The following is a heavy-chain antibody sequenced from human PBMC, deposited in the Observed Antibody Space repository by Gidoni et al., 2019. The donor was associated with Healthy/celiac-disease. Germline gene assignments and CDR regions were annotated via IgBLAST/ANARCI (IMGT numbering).Heavy chain of an antibody. CDR2: ISPIFGTA. J-gene: IGHJ3*02. CDR3: ARDGKHAAAPHAFDI. D-gene: IGHD2-2*01. V-gene: IGHV1-69*06. CDR1: GVTFSSYA. Sequence: QVQMVQSGAEVKQPGSSVKVSCTASGVTFSSYAISWLRQAPGQGRGWRGVISPIFGTANYAQKVQGRVTITADKATSTAYMELSSLRSEDTAVYYCARDGKHAAAPHAFDIWGQGTMVTVSS.